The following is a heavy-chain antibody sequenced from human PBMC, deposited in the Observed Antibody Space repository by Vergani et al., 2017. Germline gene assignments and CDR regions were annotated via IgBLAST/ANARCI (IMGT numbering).Heavy chain of an antibody. Sequence: VQLVESGGGLVQPGGSLRLSCAASGFKFSDHYMSWIRQAPGKGLEWVSHISPGASTVSYTDSVTGRFTVSRDNDNNSLTLEMTTLRVENTAVYYCAKNHGISTTRHYYAMDVWGQGTTVTVSS. CDR2: ISPGASTV. CDR3: AKNHGISTTRHYYAMDV. V-gene: IGHV3-11*04. J-gene: IGHJ6*02. D-gene: IGHD2-8*01. CDR1: GFKFSDHY.